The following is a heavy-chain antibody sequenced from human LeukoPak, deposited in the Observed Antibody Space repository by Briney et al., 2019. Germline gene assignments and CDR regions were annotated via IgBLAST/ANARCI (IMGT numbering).Heavy chain of an antibody. V-gene: IGHV4-59*07. CDR2: IYYSGST. Sequence: SDTLSLTRTVSGGFISRYYWRWIRQPPGKALEWIGYIYYSGSTNYNPSLKSRVTISVDTSKNQFSLKLSSVTAAGTAVYYCAGSPNYYYYDMDGWGQGTTVTVSS. J-gene: IGHJ6*02. CDR1: GGFISRYY. CDR3: AGSPNYYYYDMDG.